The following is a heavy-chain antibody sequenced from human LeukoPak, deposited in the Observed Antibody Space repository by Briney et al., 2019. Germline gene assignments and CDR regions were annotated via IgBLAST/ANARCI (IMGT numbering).Heavy chain of an antibody. J-gene: IGHJ4*02. CDR2: ISYDGSNK. CDR3: AKDSAVAEADY. V-gene: IGHV3-30*18. CDR1: GFTFSSYG. Sequence: GGSLRLSYAASGFTFSSYGMHWVRQAPGKGLEWVAVISYDGSNKYYADSVKGRFTISRDNSKNTLYLQMNSLRAEDTAVYYCAKDSAVAEADYWGQGTLVTVSS. D-gene: IGHD6-19*01.